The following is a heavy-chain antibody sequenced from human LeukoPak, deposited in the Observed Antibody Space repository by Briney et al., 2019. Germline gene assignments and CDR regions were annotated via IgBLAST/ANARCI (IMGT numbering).Heavy chain of an antibody. J-gene: IGHJ4*02. V-gene: IGHV3-9*01. CDR1: GFTFDDYA. CDR3: AKGRAAAATPYHFDY. CDR2: ISWNSGSI. Sequence: PGRSLRLSCAASGFTFDDYAMHWVRQAPGKGLEWVSAISWNSGSIGYADSVKGRFTTSRENAKNSLYLQMNSLRADDTALYYCAKGRAAAATPYHFDYWGQGTLVTVSS. D-gene: IGHD6-13*01.